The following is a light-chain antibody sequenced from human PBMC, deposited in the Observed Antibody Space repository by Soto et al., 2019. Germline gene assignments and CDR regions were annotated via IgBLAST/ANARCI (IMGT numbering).Light chain of an antibody. Sequence: EVVMTQSPATLSMSPGERATLSCRASQSVSSSLAWYQQKPGQPPRLLIYGASTRATGIPDRFSGSGSERDCTITISSPQAEDFAIYYCKQYNNWWTFGQGTKVEIK. CDR3: KQYNNWWT. CDR1: QSVSSS. CDR2: GAS. J-gene: IGKJ1*01. V-gene: IGKV3-15*01.